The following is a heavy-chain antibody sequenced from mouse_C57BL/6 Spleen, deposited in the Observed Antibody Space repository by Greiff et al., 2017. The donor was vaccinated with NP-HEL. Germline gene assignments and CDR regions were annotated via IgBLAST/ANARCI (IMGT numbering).Heavy chain of an antibody. CDR2: LWSGGST. J-gene: IGHJ4*01. Sequence: QVQLKESGPGLVQPSQSLSITCTVSGFSLTSYGVHWVRQSPGKGLEWLGVLWSGGSTDYNAAFISRLSISKDNSKSQVFFKMNSLQADDTAIYYCAIANWAYAMDYWGQGTSVTVSS. CDR3: AIANWAYAMDY. D-gene: IGHD4-1*01. V-gene: IGHV2-2*01. CDR1: GFSLTSYG.